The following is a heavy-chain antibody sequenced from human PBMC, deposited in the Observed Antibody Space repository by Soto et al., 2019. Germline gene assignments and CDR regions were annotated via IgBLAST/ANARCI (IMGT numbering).Heavy chain of an antibody. D-gene: IGHD3-3*01. J-gene: IGHJ5*02. CDR2: IIPILGIA. Sequence: GASVKVSCKASGGTFSSYTISWVRQAPGQGLEWMGRIIPILGIANYAQKFQGRVTITADKSTSTAYMELSSLRSEDTAVYYCARDLGGGAFGVVIIGGGNWFDPWGQGTLVTVSS. CDR1: GGTFSSYT. V-gene: IGHV1-69*04. CDR3: ARDLGGGAFGVVIIGGGNWFDP.